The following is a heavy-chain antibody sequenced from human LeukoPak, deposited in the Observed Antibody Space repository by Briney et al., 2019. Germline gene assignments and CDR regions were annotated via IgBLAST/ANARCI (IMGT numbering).Heavy chain of an antibody. V-gene: IGHV3-48*04. J-gene: IGHJ5*02. CDR2: ISSSSSTI. Sequence: PGRSLRLSCAASGFTFSSYSMNWVRQAPGKGLEWVSYISSSSSTIYYADSVKGRFTISRDNAKNSLYLQMNSLRAEDTAVYYCARDSDYDYWSGYPLDRRWFDPWGQGTLVTVSS. D-gene: IGHD3-3*01. CDR1: GFTFSSYS. CDR3: ARDSDYDYWSGYPLDRRWFDP.